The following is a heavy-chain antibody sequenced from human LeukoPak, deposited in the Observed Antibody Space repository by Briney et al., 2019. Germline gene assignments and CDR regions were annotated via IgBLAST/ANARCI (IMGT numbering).Heavy chain of an antibody. V-gene: IGHV1-69*05. J-gene: IGHJ4*02. Sequence: SVKVSCKASGGTFSSYAISWVRQAPGQGLKWMGGIIPIFGTANYAQKFQGRVTITTDESTSTAYMELSSLRSEDTAVYYCASSVDTAMVRPFDYWGQGTLVTVSS. CDR3: ASSVDTAMVRPFDY. D-gene: IGHD5-18*01. CDR2: IIPIFGTA. CDR1: GGTFSSYA.